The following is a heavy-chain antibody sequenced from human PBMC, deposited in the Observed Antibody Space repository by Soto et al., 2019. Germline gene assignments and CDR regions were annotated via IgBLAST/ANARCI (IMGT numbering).Heavy chain of an antibody. CDR2: IIPILGIA. CDR1: GGTFSSYT. D-gene: IGHD4-4*01. CDR3: ASHYCNYGEAGY. V-gene: IGHV1-69*02. Sequence: QVQLVQSGAEVKKPGSSVKVSCKASGGTFSSYTISWVRQAPGQGLEWMGRIIPILGIANYAQRFQGRVTITADKATSTAYMELSSLRSEDTDVYYCASHYCNYGEAGYWGQGTLVTVSS. J-gene: IGHJ4*02.